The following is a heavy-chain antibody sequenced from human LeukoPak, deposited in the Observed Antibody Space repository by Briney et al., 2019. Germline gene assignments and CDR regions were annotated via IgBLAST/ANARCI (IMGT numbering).Heavy chain of an antibody. V-gene: IGHV1-69*04. CDR3: ARAGYSGYEGTFDY. CDR2: IIPILGIA. Sequence: SVKVSCKASGGTFSSYAISWVRQAPGQGLEWMGRIIPILGIADYAQKFQGRVTITADKSTSTAYMELSSLRSEDTAVYYCARAGYSGYEGTFDYWGQGTLVTVSS. J-gene: IGHJ4*02. D-gene: IGHD5-12*01. CDR1: GGTFSSYA.